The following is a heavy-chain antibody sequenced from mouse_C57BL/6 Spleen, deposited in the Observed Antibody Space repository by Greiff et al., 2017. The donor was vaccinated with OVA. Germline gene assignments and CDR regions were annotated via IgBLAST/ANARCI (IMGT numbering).Heavy chain of an antibody. J-gene: IGHJ3*01. CDR2: ICPGSGSN. CDR3: ASYYGSSSWFAY. V-gene: IGHV1-75*01. CDR1: GYTFTDYY. Sequence: VQLQQSGPELVKPGASVKISCTASGYTFTDYYINWVKQRPGQGLEWIGWICPGSGSNYYNETFKGKATLTVDKYSSTTYMLLSSRTSEDSAVSFCASYYGSSSWFAYWGQGTLVTVSA. D-gene: IGHD1-1*01.